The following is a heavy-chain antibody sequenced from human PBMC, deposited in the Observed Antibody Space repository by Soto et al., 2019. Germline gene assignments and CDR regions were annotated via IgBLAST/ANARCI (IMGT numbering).Heavy chain of an antibody. V-gene: IGHV1-69*01. CDR2: IIPIFGTA. D-gene: IGHD3-22*01. CDR1: GGTFSSYA. J-gene: IGHJ4*02. CDR3: ARGPGYYDSSGYRLLY. Sequence: QVQLVQSGAEVKKPGSSVKVSCKASGGTFSSYAISWVRQAPGQGLEWMGGIIPIFGTANYAQKFQGRVTITADESSSTAYLELSSLRSEDTAMYYCARGPGYYDSSGYRLLYWGQGTLVTVSS.